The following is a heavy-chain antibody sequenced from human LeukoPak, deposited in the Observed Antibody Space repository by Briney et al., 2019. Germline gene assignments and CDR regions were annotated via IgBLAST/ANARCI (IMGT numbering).Heavy chain of an antibody. CDR1: GGSISSYY. CDR2: IYYSGST. CDR3: ARVASSSWYPNYYYYGMDV. J-gene: IGHJ6*02. D-gene: IGHD6-13*01. Sequence: PSETLSLTCTVSGGSISSYYWSWIRQPPGKGLEWIGYIYYSGSTNYNPSLKSRVTISVDTSKNQFSLKLSSVTAADTAVYYCARVASSSWYPNYYYYGMDVWGQGTTVTVSS. V-gene: IGHV4-59*01.